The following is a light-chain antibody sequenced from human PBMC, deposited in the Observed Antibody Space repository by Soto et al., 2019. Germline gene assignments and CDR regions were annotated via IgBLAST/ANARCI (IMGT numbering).Light chain of an antibody. Sequence: DIQMTQSPSTLSASVGDRVTITCRASQSISGWLAWYQQKPGKAPKLLIYDASSLESGVPSRFSGSGSGTEFTLTISSLQPDEFATYYCQQYNSYSEAFGQGTKV. CDR1: QSISGW. CDR3: QQYNSYSEA. J-gene: IGKJ1*01. CDR2: DAS. V-gene: IGKV1-5*01.